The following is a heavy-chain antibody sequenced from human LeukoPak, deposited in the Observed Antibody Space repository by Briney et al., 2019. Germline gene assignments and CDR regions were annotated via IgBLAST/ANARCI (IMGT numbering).Heavy chain of an antibody. D-gene: IGHD4-17*01. V-gene: IGHV3-9*01. J-gene: IGHJ5*02. CDR2: ISWNSGSI. Sequence: GGSLRLSCAASGFTFDDYAMHWVRQAPGKGLEWVSGISWNSGSIGYADSVKGRFAISRDNAKNFLYLQMNSLRAEDTALYYCAKDLAAVTTGWFDPWGQGTQVTVSS. CDR3: AKDLAAVTTGWFDP. CDR1: GFTFDDYA.